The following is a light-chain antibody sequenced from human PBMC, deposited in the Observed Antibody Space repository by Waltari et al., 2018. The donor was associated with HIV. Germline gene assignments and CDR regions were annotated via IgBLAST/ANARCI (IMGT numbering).Light chain of an antibody. V-gene: IGKV1-5*03. Sequence: DIRMTQSPSALPASVGYRASITCRASRSAHKWVAWYQQTPGKAPRLLIHKPSTLQNGVPSSFGGRGSGTEFTLTISSVQPDDFATYYGQQYNCLPTFGRGTEV. J-gene: IGKJ4*02. CDR3: QQYNCLPT. CDR1: RSAHKW. CDR2: KPS.